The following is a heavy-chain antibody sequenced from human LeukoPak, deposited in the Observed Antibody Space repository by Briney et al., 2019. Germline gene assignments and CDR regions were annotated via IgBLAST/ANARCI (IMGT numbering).Heavy chain of an antibody. Sequence: ASVKVSCKASGCTLTSYYMHWVRQAPGQGLEWMGIINPSGGSTSYAQKFQGRVTMTRDTSTSTVYMELNSLRSEDTAVYYCARGRLPYYYGSGSYYNEGVPGDYWGQGTLVTVSS. CDR1: GCTLTSYY. J-gene: IGHJ4*02. D-gene: IGHD3-10*01. CDR3: ARGRLPYYYGSGSYYNEGVPGDY. CDR2: INPSGGST. V-gene: IGHV1-46*01.